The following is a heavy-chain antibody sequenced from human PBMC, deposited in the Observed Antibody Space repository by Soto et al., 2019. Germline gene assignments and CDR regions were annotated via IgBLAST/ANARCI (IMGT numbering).Heavy chain of an antibody. Sequence: SQTLSLTCAISGDSVSSNSAAWNWIRQSPSRGLEWLGRTYYRSKWYNDYAVSVKSRITINPDTSKNQFSLQLNSVTPEDTAVYYCARYVDILATVPGYYYYGMDVWGQGTRVTFSS. J-gene: IGHJ6*02. CDR1: GDSVSSNSAA. D-gene: IGHD5-12*01. V-gene: IGHV6-1*01. CDR2: TYYRSKWYN. CDR3: ARYVDILATVPGYYYYGMDV.